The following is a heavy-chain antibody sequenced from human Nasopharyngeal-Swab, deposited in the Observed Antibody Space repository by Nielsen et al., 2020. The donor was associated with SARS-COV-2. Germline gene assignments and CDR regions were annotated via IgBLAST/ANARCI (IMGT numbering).Heavy chain of an antibody. V-gene: IGHV3-23*01. Sequence: GESLKISCAASGFTFSSYAMSWVRQAPGKGLEWVSSISGSGDTTYCADSVKGRLTISRDNSKNTLYLQLNSLRAEDTAVYYCAKVRPDGSGSYTYYFDYWGQGTLVTVSS. CDR1: GFTFSSYA. CDR3: AKVRPDGSGSYTYYFDY. CDR2: ISGSGDTT. J-gene: IGHJ4*02. D-gene: IGHD3-10*01.